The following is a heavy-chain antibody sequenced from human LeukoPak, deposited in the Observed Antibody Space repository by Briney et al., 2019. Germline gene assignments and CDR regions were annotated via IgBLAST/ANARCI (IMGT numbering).Heavy chain of an antibody. Sequence: SETLSLTCTVSGGSISSYYWTWIRQPPGKGLEWIGYIYYSGITNYNPSLKSRVTISVDTSKNEFSLRLSSVTAADTAVYYCARQSSGWYPLDYWGQGTPVTVSP. CDR3: ARQSSGWYPLDY. V-gene: IGHV4-59*08. CDR1: GGSISSYY. J-gene: IGHJ4*02. D-gene: IGHD6-19*01. CDR2: IYYSGIT.